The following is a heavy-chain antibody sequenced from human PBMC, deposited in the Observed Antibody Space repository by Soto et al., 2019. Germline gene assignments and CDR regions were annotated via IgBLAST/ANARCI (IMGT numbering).Heavy chain of an antibody. Sequence: EVQLVESGGGLVKPGGSLRLSCAASGFTFSNAWMNWVRQAPGKGLEWVGRIKSKTDGGTTDYAAPVKGRFTISRDDSKKTLYLQMTSLTNEDTAVYYCTTVYSNSYGEYYYYYYGMDVWGQGTTVTVSS. D-gene: IGHD5-18*01. V-gene: IGHV3-15*07. CDR1: GFTFSNAW. J-gene: IGHJ6*02. CDR2: IKSKTDGGTT. CDR3: TTVYSNSYGEYYYYYYGMDV.